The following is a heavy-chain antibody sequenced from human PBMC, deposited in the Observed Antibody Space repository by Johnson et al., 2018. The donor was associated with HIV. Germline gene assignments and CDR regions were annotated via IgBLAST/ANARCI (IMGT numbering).Heavy chain of an antibody. Sequence: GVVQPGRSLRLSCAASGFTFSSYAMHWVRQAPGKGLEWVAFIRYDGSNKYYADSVKGRFTISRDNSKNTLYLQMNSLRAEDTAVCYCAKGYYDSPFGFDIWGQGTMVIVSS. J-gene: IGHJ3*02. D-gene: IGHD3-3*01. CDR1: GFTFSSYA. V-gene: IGHV3-30*02. CDR2: IRYDGSNK. CDR3: AKGYYDSPFGFDI.